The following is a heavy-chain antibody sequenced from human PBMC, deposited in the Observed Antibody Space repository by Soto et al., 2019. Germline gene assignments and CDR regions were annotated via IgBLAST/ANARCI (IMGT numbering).Heavy chain of an antibody. Sequence: QVQLQESGPGLVKPSQTLSLTCTVSGGSISTVDYWWSWIRQSPDMGLEWIGHIYDGGRTYNNPSLESRVTMSVDTSRRHLSLTLSSVSAADTAVYYCARGPSGDKVDSWGQGTLVTVSS. J-gene: IGHJ4*02. CDR1: GGSISTVDYW. CDR2: IYDGGRT. CDR3: ARGPSGDKVDS. D-gene: IGHD7-27*01. V-gene: IGHV4-30-4*01.